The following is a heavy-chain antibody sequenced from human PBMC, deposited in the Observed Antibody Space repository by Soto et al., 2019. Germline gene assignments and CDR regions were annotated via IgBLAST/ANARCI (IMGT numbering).Heavy chain of an antibody. CDR2: IRSKANSYAT. CDR3: TRLLEYSSAWRGYYGMDV. D-gene: IGHD6-6*01. V-gene: IGHV3-73*01. Sequence: PGGSLTLSCAASRLTFRGPAMHWVRPASGKGLGWVGRIRSKANSYATEYSASVKGRFTESRDDSKNTAILHMNSLKTGATAVCYCTRLLEYSSAWRGYYGMDVWGQWTAGTVS. CDR1: RLTFRGPA. J-gene: IGHJ6*02.